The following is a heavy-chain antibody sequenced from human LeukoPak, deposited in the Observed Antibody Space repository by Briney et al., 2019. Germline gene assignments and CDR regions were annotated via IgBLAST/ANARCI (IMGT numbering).Heavy chain of an antibody. Sequence: GGSLRLSCAASGFTFSSYGMHWVRQAPGKGLGWVAVISYDGSNKYYADSVKGRFTISRDNSRNTLYLQMNSLRAEDTAVYFCAKDLGSGKPYYFDYWGQGTLVTVSS. J-gene: IGHJ4*02. CDR3: AKDLGSGKPYYFDY. CDR2: ISYDGSNK. CDR1: GFTFSSYG. D-gene: IGHD6-19*01. V-gene: IGHV3-30*18.